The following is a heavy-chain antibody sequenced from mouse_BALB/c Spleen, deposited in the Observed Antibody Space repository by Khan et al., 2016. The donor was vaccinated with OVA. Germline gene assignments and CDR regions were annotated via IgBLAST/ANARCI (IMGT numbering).Heavy chain of an antibody. Sequence: VQLQQSGADLVKPGASVRLSCTSSGFNIKDTYMHWVKQRPEQGLEWIGRIDTANGDTKYDPKFQGKATITADTSSNTAYLQLSSLTSEDTAVYYCACIDDGSYIYFDYWGQGTTLTVSS. CDR1: GFNIKDTY. CDR2: IDTANGDT. CDR3: ACIDDGSYIYFDY. J-gene: IGHJ2*01. V-gene: IGHV14-3*02. D-gene: IGHD1-1*02.